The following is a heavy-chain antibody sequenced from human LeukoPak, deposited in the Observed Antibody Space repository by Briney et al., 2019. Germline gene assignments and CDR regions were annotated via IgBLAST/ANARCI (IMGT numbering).Heavy chain of an antibody. CDR1: GGTFSSYA. Sequence: SVKVSCKASGGTFSSYAISWVRQAPGQGLEWMGGIIPIFGTANYAQKFQGRVTITADESTSTAYMELSSLRSEDTAVYYCACYYDSGGYFDYWGQGTLVTVSS. D-gene: IGHD3-22*01. J-gene: IGHJ4*02. V-gene: IGHV1-69*13. CDR3: ACYYDSGGYFDY. CDR2: IIPIFGTA.